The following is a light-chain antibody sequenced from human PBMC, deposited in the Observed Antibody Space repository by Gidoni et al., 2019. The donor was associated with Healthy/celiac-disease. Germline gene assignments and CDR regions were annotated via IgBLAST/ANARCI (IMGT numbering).Light chain of an antibody. Sequence: DIQITQSPSYLSASVGDRVTITCRASQSISSYLTWYQQKPGKAPKLLIYAESSLQSGVPSRFSGSGSGTDFNLTIRSLQPEDFATYYCQQSYSTPVTFGQGTRLEIK. CDR3: QQSYSTPVT. V-gene: IGKV1-39*01. CDR2: AES. J-gene: IGKJ5*01. CDR1: QSISSY.